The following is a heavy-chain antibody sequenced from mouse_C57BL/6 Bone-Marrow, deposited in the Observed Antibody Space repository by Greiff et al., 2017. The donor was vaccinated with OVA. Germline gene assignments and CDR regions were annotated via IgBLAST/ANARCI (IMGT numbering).Heavy chain of an antibody. D-gene: IGHD6-5*01. CDR3: AREKAYLNYFDY. Sequence: EVQLVESGGGLVKPGGSLKLSCAASGFTFSSYATSWVRQTPEKRLEWVATISDGGSYTYYPDNVKGRFTISRDNAKNNLYLQMSHLKSEDTAMYYCAREKAYLNYFDYWGQGTTLTVSS. CDR2: ISDGGSYT. V-gene: IGHV5-4*01. CDR1: GFTFSSYA. J-gene: IGHJ2*01.